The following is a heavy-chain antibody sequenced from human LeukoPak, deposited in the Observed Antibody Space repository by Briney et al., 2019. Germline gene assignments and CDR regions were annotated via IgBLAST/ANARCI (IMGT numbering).Heavy chain of an antibody. V-gene: IGHV3-7*01. CDR3: ASRGNSYYYYMDV. D-gene: IGHD2-15*01. Sequence: GGSLRLSCAASGFTFSSYWMSWVRQARGKGLEWVANINKDGSEKYYVDSVKGRFTISRDNAKNSLYLQMNSLRAEDTAVYYCASRGNSYYYYMDVWGKGTTVTVSS. J-gene: IGHJ6*03. CDR1: GFTFSSYW. CDR2: INKDGSEK.